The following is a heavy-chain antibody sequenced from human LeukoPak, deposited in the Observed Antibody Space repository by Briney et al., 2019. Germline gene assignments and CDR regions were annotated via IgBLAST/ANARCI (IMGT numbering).Heavy chain of an antibody. CDR2: ISYDGSNQ. D-gene: IGHD3-22*01. V-gene: IGHV3-30*04. Sequence: GGSLRLSCAASGFTFSTYAIHWVRQASGKGLEWVALISYDGSNQYYADSVKGRFTISRNNSKNTLYLQMTSLRAEDTAVYFCARDRWDYFDSSAYVDYWGQGTLVTVSS. CDR1: GFTFSTYA. J-gene: IGHJ4*02. CDR3: ARDRWDYFDSSAYVDY.